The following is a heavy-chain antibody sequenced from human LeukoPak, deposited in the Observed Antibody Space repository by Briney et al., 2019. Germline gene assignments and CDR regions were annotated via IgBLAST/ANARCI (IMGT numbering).Heavy chain of an antibody. V-gene: IGHV3-74*01. J-gene: IGHJ5*02. Sequence: GGSLRLSCVASGFNFNTYWMHWVRQVPGKGLMSVSRINPDGTYINYAGSVKGRFTISRDNAKNTLYLQMNSLRVEDAAVYYCVRDRDWNIDLWGQGTLVTVSS. CDR2: INPDGTYI. D-gene: IGHD1/OR15-1a*01. CDR3: VRDRDWNIDL. CDR1: GFNFNTYW.